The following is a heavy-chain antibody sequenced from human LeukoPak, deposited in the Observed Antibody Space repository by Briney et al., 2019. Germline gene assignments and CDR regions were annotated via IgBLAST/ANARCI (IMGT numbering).Heavy chain of an antibody. J-gene: IGHJ4*02. Sequence: SQTLSLTRTVDGRSISSGRYYWSWIRQNAGKGLEGIGRIYTSGSTNNNPSLKSRVTIPVDTSKNQFSLKLSSVTAADTAVYYCARGPPFDYWGQGTLVTVSS. CDR3: ARGPPFDY. CDR2: IYTSGST. V-gene: IGHV4-61*02. CDR1: GRSISSGRYY.